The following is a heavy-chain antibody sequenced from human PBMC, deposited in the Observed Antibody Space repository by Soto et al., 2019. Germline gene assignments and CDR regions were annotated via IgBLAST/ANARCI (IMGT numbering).Heavy chain of an antibody. Sequence: SETLSLTCAVYGGSFSGYYWSWIRQPPGKGLEWIGEINHSGSTNYNPSLKSRVTISVDTSKNQFSLKLSSVTAADTAVYYCARNRRGYGSGSYLPIYYYYGMDVWGQGTTVTVSS. CDR2: INHSGST. J-gene: IGHJ6*02. CDR1: GGSFSGYY. V-gene: IGHV4-34*01. D-gene: IGHD3-10*01. CDR3: ARNRRGYGSGSYLPIYYYYGMDV.